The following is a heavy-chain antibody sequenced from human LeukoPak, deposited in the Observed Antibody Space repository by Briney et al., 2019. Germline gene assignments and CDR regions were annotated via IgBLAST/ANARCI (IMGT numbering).Heavy chain of an antibody. V-gene: IGHV4-39*07. J-gene: IGHJ4*02. CDR2: IYYSGGT. Sequence: SETLSLTCTVSGGSISSSSYYWGWIRQPPGTGLEWIGSIYYSGGTYYNPSLKSRVTISVDTSKNQFSLKLSSVTAADTAVYYCARGLTIYYFDYWGQGTLATVSS. CDR1: GGSISSSSYY. D-gene: IGHD3-3*02. CDR3: ARGLTIYYFDY.